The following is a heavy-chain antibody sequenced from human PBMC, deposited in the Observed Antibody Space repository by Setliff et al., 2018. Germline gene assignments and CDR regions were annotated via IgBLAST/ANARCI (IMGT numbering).Heavy chain of an antibody. D-gene: IGHD3-10*01. Sequence: ASETLSLTCSVSGGSISSGGFYWSWIRQSAGRGLEWIGHFHTGGATDYNLSLKSRVTISLDSSKNQFSLRLSSVTAADAAVYFCARESATIGEFPLYYFDKWGQGIRVTVSS. J-gene: IGHJ4*02. CDR2: FHTGGAT. CDR1: GGSISSGGFY. CDR3: ARESATIGEFPLYYFDK. V-gene: IGHV4-61*09.